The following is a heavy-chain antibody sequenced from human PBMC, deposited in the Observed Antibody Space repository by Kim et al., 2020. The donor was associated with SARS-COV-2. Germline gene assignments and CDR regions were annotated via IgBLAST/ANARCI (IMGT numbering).Heavy chain of an antibody. D-gene: IGHD3-16*01. V-gene: IGHV3-33*08. CDR3: SHEGEPKIWEF. Sequence: GGSLRLSCTASGFSFSGFWMHWVRQAPGKGLEWLAVISPDGRTFFYADSVKGRFTISRDISTNTVSLQLNSLRAGDTAFYYCSHEGEPKIWEFWGQGTLVTVFS. CDR1: GFSFSGFW. CDR2: ISPDGRTF. J-gene: IGHJ4*02.